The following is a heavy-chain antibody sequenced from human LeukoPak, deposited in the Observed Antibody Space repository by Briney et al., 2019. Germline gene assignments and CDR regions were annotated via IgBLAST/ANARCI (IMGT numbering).Heavy chain of an antibody. CDR2: IYYSGST. J-gene: IGHJ4*02. D-gene: IGHD6-13*01. CDR3: ARDRPGGSSLDY. V-gene: IGHV4-59*01. Sequence: SETLSLTCTVSGGSISGYYWSWIRQPPGKGLKWIAYIYYSGSTNYNPSLKSRVTISVDTSKNQFSLKLTSVTAADTAVYYCARDRPGGSSLDYWGQGTLVTVSS. CDR1: GGSISGYY.